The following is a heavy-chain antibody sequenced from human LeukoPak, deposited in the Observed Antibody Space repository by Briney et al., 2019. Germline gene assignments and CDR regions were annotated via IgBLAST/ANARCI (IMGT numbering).Heavy chain of an antibody. CDR1: GGSFSGYY. J-gene: IGHJ6*03. CDR2: IYHSGST. V-gene: IGHV4-34*01. CDR3: ARLNDILTAAGVYYMDV. Sequence: SETLSLTCAVYGGSFSGYYWSWIRQPPGKGLEWIGEIYHSGSTNYNPSLKSRVTISVDTSKNQFSLKLSSVTAADTAVYYCARLNDILTAAGVYYMDVWGKGTTVTISS. D-gene: IGHD3-9*01.